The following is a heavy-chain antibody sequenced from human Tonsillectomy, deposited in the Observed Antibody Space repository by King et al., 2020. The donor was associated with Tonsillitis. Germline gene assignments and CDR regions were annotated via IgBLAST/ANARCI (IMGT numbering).Heavy chain of an antibody. CDR3: AGTPPNKRHHYYYMDV. D-gene: IGHD2-15*01. CDR2: IYDNGAT. V-gene: IGHV3-66*01. Sequence: VQLVESGGGLVQPGGSLRLSCAASGFTVSSNYMNWVRQAPGKGLEWVSVIYDNGATYYADSVKGRLTISRDNSKNTLYLQLNSLRAEDTAVYYCAGTPPNKRHHYYYMDVWGKGTTVTVSS. J-gene: IGHJ6*03. CDR1: GFTVSSNY.